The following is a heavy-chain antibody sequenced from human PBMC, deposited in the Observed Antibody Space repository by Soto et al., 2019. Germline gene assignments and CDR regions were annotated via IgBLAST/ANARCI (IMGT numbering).Heavy chain of an antibody. CDR2: IIPIFGTA. CDR3: ARSEDIVVVVAEGAFDI. Sequence: SVKVSCKASGGTFSSYAISWVRQAPGQGLEWMGGIIPIFGTANYAQKFQGRVTITADESTSTAYMELSSLRSEDTAVYYCARSEDIVVVVAEGAFDIWGQGTLVTVSS. D-gene: IGHD2-15*01. V-gene: IGHV1-69*13. CDR1: GGTFSSYA. J-gene: IGHJ3*02.